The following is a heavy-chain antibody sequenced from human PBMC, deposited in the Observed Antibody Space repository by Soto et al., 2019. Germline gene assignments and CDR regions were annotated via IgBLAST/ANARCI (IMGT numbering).Heavy chain of an antibody. CDR1: GFTFRSYS. Sequence: EVQLVESGGGLVQPWGSLIRVCAAAGFTFRSYSMNWVRQAPGMGAERVSCIRSSRSTIYYAGSVKGRFTISRDNAKNSLYVRVNSMGDEDTAVYYCARQDIVVVVAATYYFDYWGQGTLVTVSS. CDR2: IRSSRSTI. D-gene: IGHD2-15*01. CDR3: ARQDIVVVVAATYYFDY. J-gene: IGHJ4*02. V-gene: IGHV3-48*02.